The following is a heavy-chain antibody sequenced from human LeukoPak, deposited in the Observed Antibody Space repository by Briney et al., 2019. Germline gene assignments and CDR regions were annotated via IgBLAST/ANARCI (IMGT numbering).Heavy chain of an antibody. CDR2: ISSSASTI. CDR3: AREIDYVGLDY. V-gene: IGHV3-11*04. CDR1: GFTFSDYY. Sequence: GGSLRLTCAASGFTFSDYYMSWIRQAPGKGLEWVSYISSSASTISYADSVKVRFSISRDNAKNSLYLQMNSLRAEDTAMYYCAREIDYVGLDYWGQGTLVTVSS. J-gene: IGHJ4*02. D-gene: IGHD4-23*01.